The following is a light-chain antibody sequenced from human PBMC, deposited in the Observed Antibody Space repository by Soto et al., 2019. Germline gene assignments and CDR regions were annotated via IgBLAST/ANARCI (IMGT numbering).Light chain of an antibody. V-gene: IGLV2-14*01. CDR1: SSDIGAYNF. CDR3: SSYTTSSTVV. Sequence: QSALTQPASVSGSPGQSSTISCTGTSSDIGAYNFVSWFQQYPGKAPKLVIYEVNSRPSGVSPRVSGSKSGNTASLTISGLQAEDEADYHCSSYTTSSTVVFGGGTHLTVL. CDR2: EVN. J-gene: IGLJ7*01.